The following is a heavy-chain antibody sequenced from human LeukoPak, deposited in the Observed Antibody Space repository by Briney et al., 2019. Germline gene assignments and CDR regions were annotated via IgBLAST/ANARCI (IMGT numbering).Heavy chain of an antibody. Sequence: GGSLRLSCAASGFTFSNYAMSWVRQAPGKGLEWVSGINVSGGSTFYADSVRGRFTISRDNSKNTLYLQMNSLRVEDTAVYYCAKDQYCTSTSCYVGYWGQGTLVTVSS. CDR1: GFTFSNYA. CDR3: AKDQYCTSTSCYVGY. V-gene: IGHV3-23*01. J-gene: IGHJ4*02. CDR2: INVSGGST. D-gene: IGHD2-2*01.